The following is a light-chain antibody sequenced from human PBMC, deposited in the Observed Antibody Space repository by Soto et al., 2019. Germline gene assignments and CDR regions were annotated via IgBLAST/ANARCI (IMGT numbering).Light chain of an antibody. CDR1: QSVSSY. CDR2: DAS. J-gene: IGKJ1*01. V-gene: IGKV3-20*01. Sequence: EIVMTQSPSTLSLSPGERATFSCRASQSVSSYLAWYQQKPGQAPRLLIYDASNRATGIPDRFSGSGSGTDFTLTISRLDPEDFAMYYCQQYGGSPWTFGQGTKVDI. CDR3: QQYGGSPWT.